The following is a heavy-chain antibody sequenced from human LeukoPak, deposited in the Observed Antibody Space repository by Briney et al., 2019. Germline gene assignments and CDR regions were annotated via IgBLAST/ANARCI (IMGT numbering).Heavy chain of an antibody. CDR3: ARGSRMSSWY. D-gene: IGHD6-13*01. J-gene: IGHJ4*02. Sequence: SETLSLTCAVYGRSFSGYYWSWIRQPPGKGLEWIGEINHSGSTNYNPSLKSRVTISVDTSKNQFSLKLSSVTAADTAVYYCARGSRMSSWYWGQGTLVTVSS. CDR2: INHSGST. V-gene: IGHV4-34*01. CDR1: GRSFSGYY.